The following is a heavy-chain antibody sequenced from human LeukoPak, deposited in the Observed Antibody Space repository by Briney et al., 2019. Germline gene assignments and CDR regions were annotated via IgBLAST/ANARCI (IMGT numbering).Heavy chain of an antibody. CDR1: GDSISGNY. D-gene: IGHD3-10*01. J-gene: IGHJ4*02. V-gene: IGHV4-59*01. Sequence: ASETLSLTCTVSGDSISGNYWTWIRQPPGKGLEWIGYIYYSGSTNYNASLTSRVTMSVDTSKNQFSLKLNSVTAADTAVYYCARDLLGRGGSFDYWGQGTLVTVSS. CDR2: IYYSGST. CDR3: ARDLLGRGGSFDY.